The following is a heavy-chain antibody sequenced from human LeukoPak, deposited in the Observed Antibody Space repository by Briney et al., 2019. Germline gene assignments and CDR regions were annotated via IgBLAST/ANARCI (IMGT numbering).Heavy chain of an antibody. CDR2: INHGGST. CDR3: ARLWSGLRPPDY. Sequence: PSETLSLTCAVYGGSFSGYYWTWIRQPPGKGLEWIGEINHGGSTNYNPSLKSRVTISVVTSKSQFSLRLNSVTAADTSVYYCARLWSGLRPPDYWGQGTLVTVSS. CDR1: GGSFSGYY. D-gene: IGHD3-3*01. V-gene: IGHV4-34*01. J-gene: IGHJ4*02.